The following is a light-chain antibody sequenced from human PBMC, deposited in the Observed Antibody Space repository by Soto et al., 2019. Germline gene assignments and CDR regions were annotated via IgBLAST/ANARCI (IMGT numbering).Light chain of an antibody. Sequence: EIVLTQSPGTLSLSPGERATLSCRATQSVGANSLAWYQHKPGQAPRLLVYGASERAAGIRDRFSGSGSAGYLTLTISRLEPADFAVYYYQQYGRPPFAFGPGTIVDVK. V-gene: IGKV3-20*01. CDR1: QSVGANS. J-gene: IGKJ3*01. CDR2: GAS. CDR3: QQYGRPPFA.